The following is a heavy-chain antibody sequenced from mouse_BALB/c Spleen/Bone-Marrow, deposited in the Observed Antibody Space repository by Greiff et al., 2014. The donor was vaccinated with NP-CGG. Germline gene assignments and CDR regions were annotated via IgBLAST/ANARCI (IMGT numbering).Heavy chain of an antibody. Sequence: EVMLVESGPELVKPGSSVKMPCKTSGYSFTDYTIHWVKQSHGKSLEWIGDFNPNNGGTDYNQKFQDKATLTVDKSSRTAFMEFRSLTFEDSAVYYCARARWYDYWGQGTTLTVSS. CDR1: GYSFTDYT. CDR3: ARARWYDY. J-gene: IGHJ2*01. CDR2: FNPNNGGT. D-gene: IGHD1-1*02. V-gene: IGHV1-18*01.